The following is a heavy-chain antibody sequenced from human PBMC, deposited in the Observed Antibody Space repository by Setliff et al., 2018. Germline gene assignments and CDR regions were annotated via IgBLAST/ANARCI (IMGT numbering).Heavy chain of an antibody. D-gene: IGHD7-27*01. Sequence: GASVKVSCKASGYIFTSYAINWVRQAPGQGLEWMGSISAYNANTNYAQNLQGRVTMTRDTSTSTAYMELRSLRSDDTAVYYCAREPLWGSHDAFDIWGQGTMVTV. J-gene: IGHJ3*02. CDR1: GYIFTSYA. CDR3: AREPLWGSHDAFDI. V-gene: IGHV1-18*01. CDR2: ISAYNANT.